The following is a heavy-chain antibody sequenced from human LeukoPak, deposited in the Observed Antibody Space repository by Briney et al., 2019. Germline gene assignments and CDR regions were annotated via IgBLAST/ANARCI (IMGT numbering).Heavy chain of an antibody. V-gene: IGHV3-30*18. D-gene: IGHD1-26*01. J-gene: IGHJ4*02. CDR2: ISYDGSNK. CDR1: GFTFSSYG. Sequence: GGSLRLSCAASGFTFSSYGMHWVRQAPGKGLEWVAVISYDGSNKYYADSVKGRFTISRDNSKNTLYLQMNSLRAEDTAVYYCAKEPYSGSQLLDYWGQGTLVTVSS. CDR3: AKEPYSGSQLLDY.